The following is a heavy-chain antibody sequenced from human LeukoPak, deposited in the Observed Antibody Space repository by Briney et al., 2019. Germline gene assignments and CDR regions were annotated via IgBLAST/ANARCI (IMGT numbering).Heavy chain of an antibody. CDR3: ARDLYILTGYYTSDPNYGIDV. D-gene: IGHD3-9*01. CDR1: GFTFSDYY. Sequence: GGSLRLSCAASGFTFSDYYMSWIRQAPGKGLEWVSYISSSSSYTNYADSVKGRFTISRDNAKNSLYLQMNSLRAEDTAVYYCARDLYILTGYYTSDPNYGIDVWGKGTTVTVSS. J-gene: IGHJ6*04. V-gene: IGHV3-11*06. CDR2: ISSSSSYT.